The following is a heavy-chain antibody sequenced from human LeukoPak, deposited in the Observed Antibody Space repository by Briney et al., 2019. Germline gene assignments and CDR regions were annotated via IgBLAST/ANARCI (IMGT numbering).Heavy chain of an antibody. CDR3: ARDPYGDYVGYYYYYMDV. CDR1: GFTFDDYA. CDR2: ISWNSGSI. V-gene: IGHV3-9*01. Sequence: GGSLRLSCAASGFTFDDYAMHWVRHAPGKGLEWVSGISWNSGSIGYADSVKGRFTISRDNAKNSLYLQMNSLRAEDTAVYYCARDPYGDYVGYYYYYMDVWGKGTTVTVSS. D-gene: IGHD4-17*01. J-gene: IGHJ6*03.